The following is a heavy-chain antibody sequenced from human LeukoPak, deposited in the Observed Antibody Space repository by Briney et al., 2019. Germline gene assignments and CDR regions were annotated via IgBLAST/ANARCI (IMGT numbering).Heavy chain of an antibody. D-gene: IGHD4-11*01. Sequence: GGSLRLSCAASGFTLSTYAMSWVRQTPGKGLEWVAATSSSDAGTYYADSVKGRFTISRDNAKNSLYLQMNSLRAEDTAVYYCARDNYNTVYYYMDVWGKGTTVTISS. CDR3: ARDNYNTVYYYMDV. CDR1: GFTLSTYA. V-gene: IGHV3-21*01. CDR2: TSSSDAGT. J-gene: IGHJ6*03.